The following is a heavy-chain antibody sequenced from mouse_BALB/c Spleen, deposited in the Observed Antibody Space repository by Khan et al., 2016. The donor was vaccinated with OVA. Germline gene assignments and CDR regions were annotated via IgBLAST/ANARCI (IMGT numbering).Heavy chain of an antibody. V-gene: IGHV1-7*01. Sequence: QVQLQQSGAELAKPGASVTMSYKASGFTFNTYWMHWVKQRPGPGLEWIGYINPTSGYTDYNQQSKDKATLTATKSSRTAYMQLSSLTSEDSAVYYCARDRIDDWGQGTTLTFAS. CDR3: ARDRIDD. CDR1: GFTFNTYW. CDR2: INPTSGYT. J-gene: IGHJ2*01.